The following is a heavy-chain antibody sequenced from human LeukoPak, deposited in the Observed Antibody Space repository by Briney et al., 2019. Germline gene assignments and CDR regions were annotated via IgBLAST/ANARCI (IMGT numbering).Heavy chain of an antibody. CDR1: GYAFTSYY. J-gene: IGHJ4*02. D-gene: IGHD5-12*01. V-gene: IGHV1-46*01. CDR3: ARVYSGYGSPDDY. Sequence: GASVKVSCKASGYAFTSYYMHWVRQAPGRGLEWMGIINPSGGSTSYAQKFQGRVTMTRDTSTSTVYMELSSLRSEDTAVYYCARVYSGYGSPDDYWGQGTLVTVSS. CDR2: INPSGGST.